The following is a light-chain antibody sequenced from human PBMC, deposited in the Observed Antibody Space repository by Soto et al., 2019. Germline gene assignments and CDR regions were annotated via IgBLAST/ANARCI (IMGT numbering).Light chain of an antibody. CDR2: DAS. V-gene: IGKV3D-15*01. Sequence: EIVLAQSPGTLSLSPLELSRLXGKASQSVSSYLAWYQQKPGQAPRLLIYDASNRATGIPARFSGSGSGTEFTLTINSLQSEDFAVYYCQQYNQWPGTFGPGTKVDIK. CDR3: QQYNQWPGT. J-gene: IGKJ3*01. CDR1: QSVSSY.